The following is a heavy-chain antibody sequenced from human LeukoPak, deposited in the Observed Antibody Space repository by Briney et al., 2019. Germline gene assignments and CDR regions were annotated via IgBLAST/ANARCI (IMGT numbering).Heavy chain of an antibody. CDR1: GFTFSSYS. J-gene: IGHJ5*02. V-gene: IGHV3-21*01. D-gene: IGHD3-3*01. CDR3: LKGTIFGVVISPTS. CDR2: ISSSSSYI. Sequence: TGGSLRLSCAASGFTFSSYSMNWVRQAPGKGLEWVSSISSSSSYIYYADSVKGRFTISRDNAKNSLYLQMNSLRAEDTAVYYCLKGTIFGVVISPTSWGQGTLVTVSS.